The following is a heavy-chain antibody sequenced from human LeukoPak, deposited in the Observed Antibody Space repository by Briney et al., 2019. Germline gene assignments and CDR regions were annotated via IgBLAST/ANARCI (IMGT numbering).Heavy chain of an antibody. V-gene: IGHV1-69*05. Sequence: SAKVSCKASGGTFSSYAISWVRQAPGQGLEWMGGIIPIFGTANYAQKFQGRVTITTDESTSTAYMELSSLRSEDTAVYYCATLSTGTTWGDLDYWGQGTLVTVSS. CDR3: ATLSTGTTWGDLDY. CDR1: GGTFSSYA. CDR2: IIPIFGTA. J-gene: IGHJ4*02. D-gene: IGHD1-1*01.